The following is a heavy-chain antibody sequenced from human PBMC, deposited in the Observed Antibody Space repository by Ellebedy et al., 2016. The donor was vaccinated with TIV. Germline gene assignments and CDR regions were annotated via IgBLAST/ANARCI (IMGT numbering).Heavy chain of an antibody. V-gene: IGHV3-23*01. Sequence: GESLKISCAASGFTFTNYAMTWVRQAPGKGLDWVSSLSASGGSTYYADSVKGRFTISRDNSKNTLYLEMNSLRAEDTAVYYCAKDTFYYSSGYYGYWGQGTLVTVSS. CDR2: LSASGGST. CDR1: GFTFTNYA. J-gene: IGHJ4*02. D-gene: IGHD3-22*01. CDR3: AKDTFYYSSGYYGY.